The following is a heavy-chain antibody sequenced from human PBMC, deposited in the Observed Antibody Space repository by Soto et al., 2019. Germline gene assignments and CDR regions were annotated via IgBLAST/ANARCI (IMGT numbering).Heavy chain of an antibody. CDR1: GFTFSSYG. D-gene: IGHD1-26*01. CDR3: AKGVGGWEPRR. CDR2: ISYDGSNK. V-gene: IGHV3-30*18. Sequence: VQLVESGGGVVQPGRSLRLSCAASGFTFSSYGMHWVRQAPGKGLEWVAVISYDGSNKYYADSVKGRFTISRDNSKNTLYLQMNSLRAEDTAVYYCAKGVGGWEPRRWGQGTLVTVSS. J-gene: IGHJ4*02.